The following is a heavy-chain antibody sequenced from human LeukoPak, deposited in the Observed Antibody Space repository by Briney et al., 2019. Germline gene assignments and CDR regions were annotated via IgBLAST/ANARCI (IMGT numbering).Heavy chain of an antibody. V-gene: IGHV3-23*01. Sequence: PGGSLRLSCAASGFTFGDYAMNWVRQAPGKGLEWVSGISGSGGTTYYADSAKRRFTISRDNSKNTLYLQMNSLRGEDTAVYYCAKDSGDRSGWLPWGQGTLVTVSS. CDR2: ISGSGGTT. CDR3: AKDSGDRSGWLP. D-gene: IGHD6-19*01. CDR1: GFTFGDYA. J-gene: IGHJ5*02.